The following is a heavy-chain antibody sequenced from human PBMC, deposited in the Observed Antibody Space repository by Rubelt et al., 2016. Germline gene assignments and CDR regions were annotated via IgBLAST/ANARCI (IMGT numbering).Heavy chain of an antibody. CDR1: GDSVSYYY. V-gene: IGHV4-59*02. CDR3: ASSYLGSYLDY. D-gene: IGHD1-26*01. Sequence: QVQLQESGPGVVKASETLSLTCLVSGDSVSYYYWSWIRQPPGKGLEWIGYIYYSGSTNYNPSLKSRVTISVDTSKNKFSLKLSSVTAADTAVYYCASSYLGSYLDYWGQGTLVTVSS. J-gene: IGHJ4*02. CDR2: IYYSGST.